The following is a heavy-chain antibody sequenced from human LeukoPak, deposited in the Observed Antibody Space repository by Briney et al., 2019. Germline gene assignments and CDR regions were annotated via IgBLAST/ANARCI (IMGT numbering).Heavy chain of an antibody. D-gene: IGHD2-21*02. J-gene: IGHJ1*01. V-gene: IGHV4-39*07. Sequence: KTSETLSLTCSVSGVSIGSSSSFWGWIRQPPGKGLQWVGTIYYNGSPFYNPSLKSRVTISLDTSTNQFSLNLSSVTAADTAVYYCARAFCGGDCFLSDSEYFQHWGQGSLVTVSS. CDR3: ARAFCGGDCFLSDSEYFQH. CDR2: IYYNGSP. CDR1: GVSIGSSSSF.